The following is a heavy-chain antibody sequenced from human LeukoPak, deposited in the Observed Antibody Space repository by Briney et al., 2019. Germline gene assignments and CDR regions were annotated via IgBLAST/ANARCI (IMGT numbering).Heavy chain of an antibody. J-gene: IGHJ4*01. CDR1: GYSISSGYY. CDR3: ARHAPVQPPARAFDD. CDR2: IYHSGST. V-gene: IGHV4-38-2*02. Sequence: SETLSLTCTVSGYSISSGYYWGWIRRPPGKGLEWIGSIYHSGSTYYNPSLKSRVTISVDTSKNQFSLKLSSVTAADTAVYYCARHAPVQPPARAFDDWGHGNLVAVSS. D-gene: IGHD2-2*01.